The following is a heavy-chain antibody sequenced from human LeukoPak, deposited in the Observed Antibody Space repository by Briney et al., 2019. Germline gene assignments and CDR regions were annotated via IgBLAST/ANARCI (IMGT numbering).Heavy chain of an antibody. Sequence: GGSLRLSCAASGFTFSSYWMSWVRQAPGKGLEWVADIKEDGSEKHYVDPVKGRFTISRDNAKNSLYLQMNSLTAEDTAVYYCATDGFLAAAVTDYWGQGTLVTVSS. CDR2: IKEDGSEK. CDR1: GFTFSSYW. D-gene: IGHD6-13*01. CDR3: ATDGFLAAAVTDY. V-gene: IGHV3-7*01. J-gene: IGHJ4*02.